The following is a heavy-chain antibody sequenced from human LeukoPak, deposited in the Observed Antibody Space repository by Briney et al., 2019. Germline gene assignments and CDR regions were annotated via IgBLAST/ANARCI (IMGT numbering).Heavy chain of an antibody. Sequence: ASVKVSCKASGYSFSTFDINWVRQAPGQGPEWMGWMNPNSGNTSYAQKFQGRVTLTRSTSMTTAYMELSSLRSEDTAVYYCARQSLDGGSCYDYWGQGTPVTISS. V-gene: IGHV1-8*01. CDR2: MNPNSGNT. D-gene: IGHD2-15*01. CDR1: GYSFSTFD. CDR3: ARQSLDGGSCYDY. J-gene: IGHJ4*02.